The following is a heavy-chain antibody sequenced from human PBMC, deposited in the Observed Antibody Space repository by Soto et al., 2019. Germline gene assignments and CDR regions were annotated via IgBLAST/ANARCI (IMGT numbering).Heavy chain of an antibody. CDR2: ISYDGSDK. CDR1: GFTFSSYA. Sequence: QVQLVESGGGVVQPGRSLRLSCAASGFTFSSYAMHWVRQAPGKGLEWVALISYDGSDKDYADSVKGRFTISRDNSRNTRLLQMNSLRAEDTAVYYCARDYYKYYDSSGYYRSPAYWGQGTLVTVSS. D-gene: IGHD3-22*01. J-gene: IGHJ4*02. V-gene: IGHV3-30-3*01. CDR3: ARDYYKYYDSSGYYRSPAY.